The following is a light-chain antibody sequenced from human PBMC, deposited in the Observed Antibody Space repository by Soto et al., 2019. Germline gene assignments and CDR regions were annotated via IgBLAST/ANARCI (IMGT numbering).Light chain of an antibody. V-gene: IGKV3-15*01. CDR3: QQYDVWPLT. J-gene: IGKJ3*01. CDR2: GAS. Sequence: DIVMTQSPGSLSVSPGERATLSCKASQSVSSNLDWYQQKHGQAPRLVIYGASTRATGISARFSGSGSGTEFTLTISSLQSEDSAVYYCQQYDVWPLTFGPGTKVDIK. CDR1: QSVSSN.